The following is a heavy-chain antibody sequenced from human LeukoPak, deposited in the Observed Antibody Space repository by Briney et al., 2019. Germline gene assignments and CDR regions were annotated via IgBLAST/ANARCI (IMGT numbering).Heavy chain of an antibody. J-gene: IGHJ6*03. CDR1: GGSISSYY. CDR2: IYYSGST. Sequence: SETLSLTCTVSGGSISSYYWSWIRQPPGKGLEWIGYIYYSGSTNYNPSLKSRVTISVDTSKNQFSLKLSSVTAADTAVYYCARGRGRYCSSTSCLAYYYYYMDVWGKGTTVTVSS. D-gene: IGHD2-2*01. CDR3: ARGRGRYCSSTSCLAYYYYYMDV. V-gene: IGHV4-59*01.